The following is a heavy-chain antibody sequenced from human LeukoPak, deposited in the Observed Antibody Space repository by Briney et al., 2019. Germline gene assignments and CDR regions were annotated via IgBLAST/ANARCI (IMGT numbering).Heavy chain of an antibody. J-gene: IGHJ4*02. CDR2: IYPGDPDT. CDR1: GYSFTSYW. Sequence: GESLKISCKGSGYSFTSYWIGWVRQMPGKGLEWMGIIYPGDPDTRYSPSFQGQVTISADKSISTAYLQWSSLKASDTAMYYCARHKYCSGGSCYSGPFGYWGQGTLVTVSS. V-gene: IGHV5-51*01. D-gene: IGHD2-15*01. CDR3: ARHKYCSGGSCYSGPFGY.